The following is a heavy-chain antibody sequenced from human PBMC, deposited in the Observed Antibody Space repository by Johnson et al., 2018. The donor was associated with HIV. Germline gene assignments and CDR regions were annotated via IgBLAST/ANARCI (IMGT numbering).Heavy chain of an antibody. CDR3: AKDVLSFAYCSGSVFLEDAFDI. J-gene: IGHJ3*02. CDR1: GFIFSDHY. D-gene: IGHD2-8*02. V-gene: IGHV3-30*02. CDR2: VRCDGGNK. Sequence: QVQLVESGGGLVQPGGSLRLSCVASGFIFSDHYMDWVRQAPGKGLEWVAAVRCDGGNKYYADSVKGRFTISRDNSKNTLYMQMNSLRAEDTAVYYCAKDVLSFAYCSGSVFLEDAFDIWGQGTKVTVSS.